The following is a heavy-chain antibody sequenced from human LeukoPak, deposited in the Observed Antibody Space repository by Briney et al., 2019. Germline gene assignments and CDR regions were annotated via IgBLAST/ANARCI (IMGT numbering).Heavy chain of an antibody. CDR1: GYTFTSYD. J-gene: IGHJ4*02. V-gene: IGHV1-8*01. CDR3: GRGLDDYGDYEGY. D-gene: IGHD4-17*01. CDR2: MNPNSGNT. Sequence: ASVKVSCKASGYTFTSYDINWVRQATGQGLEWMGWMNPNSGNTGYAQKFQGRVTMTRNTSISTAYMELSSLRSEDTAVYYCGRGLDDYGDYEGYWGQGTLVTVSS.